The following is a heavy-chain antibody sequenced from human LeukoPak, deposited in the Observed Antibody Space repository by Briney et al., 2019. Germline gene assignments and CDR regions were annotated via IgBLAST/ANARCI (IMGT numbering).Heavy chain of an antibody. CDR3: TTDPLQTYCSSTSCSYYFDY. J-gene: IGHJ4*02. Sequence: GGSLRLCCAASGFTFSNSWMSWGRQAPGKVLELVGRIKSKPDGGTTDYAAPVKGRFTISRDDSKNTQYLQMNSLKTEDTAVYYCTTDPLQTYCSSTSCSYYFDYWGQGTLVTVSS. CDR2: IKSKPDGGTT. D-gene: IGHD2-2*01. CDR1: GFTFSNSW. V-gene: IGHV3-15*01.